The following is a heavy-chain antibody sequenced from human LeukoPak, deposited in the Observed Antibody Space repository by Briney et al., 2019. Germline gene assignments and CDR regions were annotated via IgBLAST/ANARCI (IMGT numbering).Heavy chain of an antibody. CDR1: GFPFSSYG. V-gene: IGHV3-23*01. J-gene: IGHJ4*02. CDR2: ISGGGATT. Sequence: QPGGSLRLSCAASGFPFSSYGMGWVRQAPGKGLEWVSGISGGGATTYYADSVKGRFTLSRDNSKNTLHLDMSSLRAEDTAEYYCAKTFGWPFYFDYWGQGTLVTVSS. D-gene: IGHD2/OR15-2a*01. CDR3: AKTFGWPFYFDY.